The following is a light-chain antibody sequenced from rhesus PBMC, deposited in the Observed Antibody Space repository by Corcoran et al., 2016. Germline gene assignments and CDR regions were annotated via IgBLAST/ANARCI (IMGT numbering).Light chain of an antibody. Sequence: EIVMTQSPATLSLSPGETATISCRTSQSVSSKLARYQQKPGQAPRLLIYGASSRATGIPDSFRGGGAGTDFTISISSREHEDFAVYYCQETSALSHSVGQGSKVKI. J-gene: IGKJ2*01. V-gene: IGKV3-31*02. CDR1: QSVSSK. CDR2: GAS. CDR3: QETSALSHS.